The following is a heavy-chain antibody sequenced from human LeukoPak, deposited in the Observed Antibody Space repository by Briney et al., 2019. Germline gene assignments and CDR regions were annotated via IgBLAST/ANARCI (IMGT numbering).Heavy chain of an antibody. Sequence: GASVKVSCKASGYTFTSYGISWVRQAPGQGLEWMGWISAYNGNTNYAQKLQGRVTMTTDTSTSTAYMELRSLRSEDTAVYYCARGQRITIFGVASPIGYWGQGTLVTVSS. D-gene: IGHD3-3*01. V-gene: IGHV1-18*01. CDR3: ARGQRITIFGVASPIGY. CDR1: GYTFTSYG. J-gene: IGHJ4*02. CDR2: ISAYNGNT.